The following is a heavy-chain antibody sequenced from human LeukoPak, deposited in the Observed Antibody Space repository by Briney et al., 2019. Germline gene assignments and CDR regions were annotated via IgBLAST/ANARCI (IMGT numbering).Heavy chain of an antibody. V-gene: IGHV3-30*01. CDR2: ISYDGSDR. CDR1: GLPFTTYT. CDR3: AGERDGSSFFGY. J-gene: IGHJ4*02. D-gene: IGHD2-2*01. Sequence: GRSLRLSCAASGLPFTTYTLHWVRQAPGKGLEWVAVISYDGSDRQYADSVKGRFTISRDNSKNTLYLQMNSLGVEDTAVYYCAGERDGSSFFGYWGQGTLVTVSS.